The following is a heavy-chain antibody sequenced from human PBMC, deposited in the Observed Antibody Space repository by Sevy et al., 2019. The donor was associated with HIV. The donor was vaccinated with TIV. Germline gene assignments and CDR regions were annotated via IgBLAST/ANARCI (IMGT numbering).Heavy chain of an antibody. D-gene: IGHD2-21*02. CDR1: GFTFSSYE. J-gene: IGHJ4*02. V-gene: IGHV3-48*03. Sequence: GGYLRLSCAASGFTFSSYEMNWVRQAPGKGLEWVSYISSSGSTKYYADSVKGRFTISRDNAKNSLYLQMNSLRAEDTAVYYCARDRGWVCFSLWGQGTLVTVSS. CDR3: ARDRGWVCFSL. CDR2: ISSSGSTK.